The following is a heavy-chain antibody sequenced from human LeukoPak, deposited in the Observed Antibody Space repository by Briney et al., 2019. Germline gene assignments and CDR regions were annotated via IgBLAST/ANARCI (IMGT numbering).Heavy chain of an antibody. V-gene: IGHV4-59*08. CDR2: IYYSGST. D-gene: IGHD2-21*02. CDR1: GGSISSYY. Sequence: SETLSLTCTVSGGSISSYYWSCIRQPPGKGLEWIGYIYYSGSTNYNPSLKSRVTISVDTSKNQFSLKLSSMTAADTAVYYCARREIVVVTGAFDIWGQGTMVTVSS. CDR3: ARREIVVVTGAFDI. J-gene: IGHJ3*02.